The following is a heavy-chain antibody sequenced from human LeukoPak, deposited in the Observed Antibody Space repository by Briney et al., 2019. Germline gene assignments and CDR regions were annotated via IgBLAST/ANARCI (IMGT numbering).Heavy chain of an antibody. D-gene: IGHD3-10*01. J-gene: IGHJ5*02. CDR3: ARRLGLGFGEYSNNWFDP. CDR1: GFTFSSYS. Sequence: GGSLRLSCAASGFTFSSYSMDWVRQAPGKGLEWVANIKHDGSEKYYVDSVKGRFTISRDNAKNSLYLQMNSLRAEDTAVYYCARRLGLGFGEYSNNWFDPWGQGTLVTVSS. V-gene: IGHV3-7*01. CDR2: IKHDGSEK.